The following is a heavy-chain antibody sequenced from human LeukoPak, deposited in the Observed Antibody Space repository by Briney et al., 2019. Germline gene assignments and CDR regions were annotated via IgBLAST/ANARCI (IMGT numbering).Heavy chain of an antibody. CDR2: IYTSGST. V-gene: IGHV4-4*07. Sequence: SETLSLTCTVSGGSISSYYWSWIRQPAGKGLEWIGRIYTSGSTNYNPSLKSRVTTSVDTSKNQFSLKLSSVTAADTAVYYCAREIRYYYDSSGYHTLFDYWGQGTLVTVSS. CDR3: AREIRYYYDSSGYHTLFDY. J-gene: IGHJ4*02. CDR1: GGSISSYY. D-gene: IGHD3-22*01.